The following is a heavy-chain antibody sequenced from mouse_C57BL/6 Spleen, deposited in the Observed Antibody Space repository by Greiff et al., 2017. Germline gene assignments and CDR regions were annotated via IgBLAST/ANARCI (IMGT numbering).Heavy chain of an antibody. J-gene: IGHJ1*03. CDR2: IDPSDSET. V-gene: IGHV1-52*01. Sequence: QVQLQQPGAELVRPGSSVKLSCKASGYTFTSYWMHWVKQRPIQGLEWIGNIDPSDSETHYNQKFKDKATLTVDKSSSTAYMQLSSLTSEDSAVYYCARRGYCGSSIWYFDVWGTGTTVTVSS. CDR3: ARRGYCGSSIWYFDV. CDR1: GYTFTSYW. D-gene: IGHD1-1*01.